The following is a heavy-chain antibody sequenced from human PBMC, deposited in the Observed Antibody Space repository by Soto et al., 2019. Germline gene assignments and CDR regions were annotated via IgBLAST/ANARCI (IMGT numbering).Heavy chain of an antibody. V-gene: IGHV4-59*01. J-gene: IGHJ6*02. Sequence: SETLSLTCTVSGGSISSYYWSWIRQPPGKGLEWIGYIYYSGSTNYNPSLKSRVTISVDTSKNQFSLKLGSVTAADTAVYYCARAEGGYDFWSGYYKAANYYYYGMDVWGQGTTVTVSS. CDR3: ARAEGGYDFWSGYYKAANYYYYGMDV. CDR2: IYYSGST. D-gene: IGHD3-3*01. CDR1: GGSISSYY.